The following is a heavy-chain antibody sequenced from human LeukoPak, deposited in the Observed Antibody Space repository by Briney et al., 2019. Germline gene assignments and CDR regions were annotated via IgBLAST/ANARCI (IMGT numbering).Heavy chain of an antibody. CDR1: GFTFNNYG. Sequence: GGSLRLSCAASGFTFNNYGMHWVRQAPGKGLEWVAFIRYNGNNQYYADSVKGRFTISRDNSKNTLYLQMNSLKGDDTAVYYCAKVMVRGVIIKPLDYWGQGTLVTVSS. CDR3: AKVMVRGVIIKPLDY. D-gene: IGHD3-10*01. V-gene: IGHV3-30*02. J-gene: IGHJ4*02. CDR2: IRYNGNNQ.